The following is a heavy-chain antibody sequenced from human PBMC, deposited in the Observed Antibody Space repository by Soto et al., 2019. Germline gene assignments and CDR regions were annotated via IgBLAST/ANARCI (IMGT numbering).Heavy chain of an antibody. CDR3: VTTAFASSG. V-gene: IGHV1-8*01. CDR2: MNPNTGNT. Sequence: QVPLVQPGAEVKKPGASVKVSCKTSGYTFTSYDINWVRQATGQGLEWMGWMNPNTGNTGYAQNLQGRVTLTRDTSISTAYMELSSLRSQDTAVYYCVTTAFASSGWGQGTLVTVSS. J-gene: IGHJ4*02. D-gene: IGHD3-22*01. CDR1: GYTFTSYD.